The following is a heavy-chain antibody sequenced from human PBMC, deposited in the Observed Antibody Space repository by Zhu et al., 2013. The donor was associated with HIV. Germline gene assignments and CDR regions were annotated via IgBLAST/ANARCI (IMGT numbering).Heavy chain of an antibody. CDR1: GFTFTSSA. V-gene: IGHV1-58*01. D-gene: IGHD3-3*01. CDR2: IVVGSGNT. CDR3: AADSYWRGGEYYDFWSGYYFDY. J-gene: IGHJ4*02. Sequence: QMQLVQSGPEVKKPGTSVKVSCKASGFTFTSSAVQWVRQARGQRLEWIGWIVVGSGNTNYAQKFQERVTITRDMSTSTAYMELSSLRSEDTAVYYCAADSYWRGGEYYDFWSGYYFDYWGQGTLVTVSS.